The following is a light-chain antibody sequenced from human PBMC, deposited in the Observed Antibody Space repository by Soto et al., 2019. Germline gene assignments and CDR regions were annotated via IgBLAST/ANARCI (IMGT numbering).Light chain of an antibody. J-gene: IGKJ1*01. CDR1: QTVTNNY. CDR2: DAS. Sequence: EIVLTQSPGTLSLSPGERATLSCGASQTVTNNYLAWFQHRPGQAPRLIFYDASTRATGIPDRFSGSGSGTGFTLTISRLEPEDFAVYYCQQYYSAPRTFGQGTKVEIK. V-gene: IGKV3-20*01. CDR3: QQYYSAPRT.